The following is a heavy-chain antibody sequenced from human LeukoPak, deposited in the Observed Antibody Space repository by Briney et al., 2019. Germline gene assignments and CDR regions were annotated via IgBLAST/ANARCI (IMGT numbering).Heavy chain of an antibody. CDR3: ARGDYYDDAFDI. CDR2: IIPIFGTA. Sequence: SVKVSCKASGGTFSSYAISWVRQAPGQGLEWMGGIIPIFGTANYAQKFQGRVTVTADESTSTAYMELSSLRSEDTAVYYCARGDYYDDAFDIWGQGTMVTVSS. D-gene: IGHD4-17*01. CDR1: GGTFSSYA. J-gene: IGHJ3*02. V-gene: IGHV1-69*01.